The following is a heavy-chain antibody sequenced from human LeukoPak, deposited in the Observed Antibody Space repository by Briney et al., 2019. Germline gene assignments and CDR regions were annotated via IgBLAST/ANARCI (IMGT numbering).Heavy chain of an antibody. CDR1: GFTLSSYA. J-gene: IGHJ5*02. CDR3: ARGGYNWDTDVGWFDP. CDR2: ISGSGESK. Sequence: GGSLRLSFAAAGFTLSSYAMHWVRQVAGKGLEWVSGISGSGESKFYADSVKGRFTVSRDNSKNTVYLQMNSLRVEDTAVYYYARGGYNWDTDVGWFDPWGLGTLVTVSS. V-gene: IGHV3-23*01. D-gene: IGHD1/OR15-1a*01.